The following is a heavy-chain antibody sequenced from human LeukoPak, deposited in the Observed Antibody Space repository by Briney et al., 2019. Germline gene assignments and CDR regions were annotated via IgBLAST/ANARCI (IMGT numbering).Heavy chain of an antibody. V-gene: IGHV1-18*01. CDR2: ITGNKGNT. CDR3: ARGSDYGSHPSQPMT. Sequence: GASVKVSCKASGYTFTNYGIHWVRQAPGQGPEWMGFITGNKGNTNYAQKFQDRITMTADTSTSTAYMELRSLRYDDTAVYYCARGSDYGSHPSQPMTWGQGTMVTVSS. D-gene: IGHD4-17*01. CDR1: GYTFTNYG. J-gene: IGHJ3*01.